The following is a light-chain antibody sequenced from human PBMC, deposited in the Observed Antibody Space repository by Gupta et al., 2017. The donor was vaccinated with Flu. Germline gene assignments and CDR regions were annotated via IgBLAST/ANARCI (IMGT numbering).Light chain of an antibody. CDR3: QQYNSYPLT. V-gene: IGKV1-5*03. J-gene: IGKJ4*01. CDR1: QSISSW. Sequence: GDRVTITCRASQSISSWLAWYQQRPGKAPKLLIYKASSLESGVPSRFSGSGFGTEFTLTISSLQPDDFATYYCQQYNSYPLTFGGGTKVEIK. CDR2: KAS.